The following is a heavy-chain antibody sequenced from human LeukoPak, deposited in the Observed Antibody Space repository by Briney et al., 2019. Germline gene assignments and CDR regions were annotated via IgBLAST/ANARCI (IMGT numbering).Heavy chain of an antibody. V-gene: IGHV3-23*01. D-gene: IGHD1-26*01. Sequence: PGGSLRLSCAASGFTFSSYAMSWVRQAPGKGLEWVSAISGSGGSTYYADSVKGRFTISRDNSKNTLYLQMNSLRAEDTAVYYCAKSLSRVGAAYYFDYWGQGTLVTVSS. CDR1: GFTFSSYA. CDR2: ISGSGGST. CDR3: AKSLSRVGAAYYFDY. J-gene: IGHJ4*02.